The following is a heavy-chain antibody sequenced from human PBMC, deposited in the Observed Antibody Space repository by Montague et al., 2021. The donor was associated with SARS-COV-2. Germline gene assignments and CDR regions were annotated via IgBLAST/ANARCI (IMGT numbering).Heavy chain of an antibody. D-gene: IGHD2-8*01. J-gene: IGHJ4*02. CDR2: VYESGSAPSRHESGTT. Sequence: TLSLTCTVSGVSISNGVYHRSWIRQSPGKGLDWIGNVYESGSAPSRHESGTTSSSPSFRGRLATAVDPSKNHFSLVLTSVTAADTAVYYCAIYLMGRAGVSYWGQGTLVTVSS. CDR1: GVSISNGVYH. V-gene: IGHV4-31*03. CDR3: AIYLMGRAGVSY.